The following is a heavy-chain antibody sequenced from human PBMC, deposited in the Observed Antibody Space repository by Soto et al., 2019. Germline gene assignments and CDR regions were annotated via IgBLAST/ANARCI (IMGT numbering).Heavy chain of an antibody. CDR3: GLEPTGTAGFDY. J-gene: IGHJ4*02. CDR2: ISGSGSTT. Sequence: PGGSLRLSCAASGFTFSSFAMTWVRQAPGKGLEWVSAISGSGSTTYYADSVKGRFTISRDNSKNTLYLQMNTLRSDDTAVYYCGLEPTGTAGFDYWGQGTLVTVSS. D-gene: IGHD2-21*02. CDR1: GFTFSSFA. V-gene: IGHV3-23*01.